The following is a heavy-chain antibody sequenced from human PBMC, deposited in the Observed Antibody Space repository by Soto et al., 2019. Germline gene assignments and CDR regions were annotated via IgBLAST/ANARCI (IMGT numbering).Heavy chain of an antibody. CDR1: GYTFTSYA. J-gene: IGHJ6*02. Sequence: QVQLVQSGAEVKKPGASVKVSCKASGYTFTSYAMHWVRQAPGQRLEWMGGINAGNGNTKYSQKFQGRVTITRDTSASTAYMELSSLRSEYTAVYYCASSYSNYALIDYYFYGRDVWGQGTTVTVSS. D-gene: IGHD4-4*01. CDR3: ASSYSNYALIDYYFYGRDV. V-gene: IGHV1-3*01. CDR2: INAGNGNT.